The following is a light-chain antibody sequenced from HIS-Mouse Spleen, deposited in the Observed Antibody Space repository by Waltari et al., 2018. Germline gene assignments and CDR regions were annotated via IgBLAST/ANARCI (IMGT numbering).Light chain of an antibody. J-gene: IGLJ2*01. Sequence: SYELTQPPSVSVSPGQTARITCSGDALPKKYAYWYQQKSGQAPVLVIYEDSKRPSGIPERFSGSSSGTMDTLTISGAQVEDEADYYCYSTDSIGNHRVFGGGTKLTVL. CDR2: EDS. CDR3: YSTDSIGNHRV. V-gene: IGLV3-10*01. CDR1: ALPKKY.